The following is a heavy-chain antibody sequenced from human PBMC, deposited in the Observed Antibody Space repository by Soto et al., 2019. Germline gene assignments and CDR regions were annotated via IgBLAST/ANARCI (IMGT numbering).Heavy chain of an antibody. D-gene: IGHD3-3*01. CDR2: INPNSGGT. Sequence: ASVKVSGKASGYTFTCYYMHWVRQAPGQGLEWMGWINPNSGGTNYAQKIQGRVTMTRDTSISTAYMELSRLRSDDKAVYYCARGPRLAFWSGYHDYWGQGNLVTVSS. CDR3: ARGPRLAFWSGYHDY. J-gene: IGHJ4*02. CDR1: GYTFTCYY. V-gene: IGHV1-2*02.